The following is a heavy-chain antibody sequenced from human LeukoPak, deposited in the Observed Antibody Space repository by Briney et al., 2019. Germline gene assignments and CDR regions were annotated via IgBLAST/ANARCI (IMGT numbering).Heavy chain of an antibody. J-gene: IGHJ4*02. Sequence: GGSLRLSCAASGFTFSSYGMHWVRQAPGKGLEWVAVIWYDGSNKYYADSVKGRFTISRDNSKNTLYLQMNSLRAEDTAVYYCAKGGNTFRRSFDYWGQGTLVTVSS. CDR3: AKGGNTFRRSFDY. CDR1: GFTFSSYG. V-gene: IGHV3-33*06. D-gene: IGHD2/OR15-2a*01. CDR2: IWYDGSNK.